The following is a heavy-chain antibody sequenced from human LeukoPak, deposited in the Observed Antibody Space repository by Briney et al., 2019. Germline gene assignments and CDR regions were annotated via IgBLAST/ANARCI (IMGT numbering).Heavy chain of an antibody. CDR2: INYSGST. Sequence: SETLSLTCTVSGGSISNYYWSWIRQPPGKELEWIGYINYSGSTTYNPSLKSRVTISVDTSKNQFSLKLTSATAADTAVYYCARQAAANSIDYWGQGTVVTVSS. J-gene: IGHJ4*02. CDR3: ARQAAANSIDY. D-gene: IGHD2-2*01. CDR1: GGSISNYY. V-gene: IGHV4-59*08.